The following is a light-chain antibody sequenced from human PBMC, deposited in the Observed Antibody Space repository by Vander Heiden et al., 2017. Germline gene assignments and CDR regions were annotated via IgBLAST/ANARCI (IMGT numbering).Light chain of an antibody. V-gene: IGLV2-8*01. CDR1: SSDIGAYNY. CDR2: EVN. CDR3: SSFAGSRV. Sequence: QSTLTQPPSASGSPGQSVTISCTGPSSDIGAYNYVSWYQQYAGKAPKLKIYEVNKRPSGVPDRFSGSKFGNTAYLTVSGLQAEDEADYYCSSFAGSRVFGGGTKLTVL. J-gene: IGLJ3*02.